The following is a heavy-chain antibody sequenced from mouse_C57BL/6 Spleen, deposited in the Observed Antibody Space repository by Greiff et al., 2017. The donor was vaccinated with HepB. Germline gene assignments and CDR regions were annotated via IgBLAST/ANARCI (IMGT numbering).Heavy chain of an antibody. CDR3: TCYDETYYYAMDY. CDR1: GFNIKDDY. J-gene: IGHJ4*01. Sequence: EVQLQQSGAELVRPGASVKLSCTASGFNIKDDYMHWVKQRPEQGLEWIGWIDPENGDTEYASKFQGKATITADTSANTAYLQLSSLTSADTAVYYCTCYDETYYYAMDYWGQGTSVTVSS. V-gene: IGHV14-4*01. CDR2: IDPENGDT. D-gene: IGHD2-12*01.